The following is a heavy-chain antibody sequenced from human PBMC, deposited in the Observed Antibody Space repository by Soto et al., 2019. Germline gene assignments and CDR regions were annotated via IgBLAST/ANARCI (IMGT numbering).Heavy chain of an antibody. CDR3: ARDLYSSSWYVRAFDM. CDR2: INPTSSTT. V-gene: IGHV1-46*03. D-gene: IGHD6-13*01. J-gene: IGHJ3*02. CDR1: EYTFTTYS. Sequence: QVQLVQSGAEVKKPGASVKVSCKASEYTFTTYSLHWVRQAPGQGLEWMGIINPTSSTTSDAQKFQGRVTMTRDMSTSTVYMELSSLRSEDTAVYYCARDLYSSSWYVRAFDMWGQGTMVTFSS.